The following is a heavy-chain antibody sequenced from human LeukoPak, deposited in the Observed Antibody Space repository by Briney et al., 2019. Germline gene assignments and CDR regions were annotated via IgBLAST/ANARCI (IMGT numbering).Heavy chain of an antibody. CDR2: VSGSGGVT. CDR3: ATFLAIVTARDSLYFQH. J-gene: IGHJ1*01. D-gene: IGHD3-3*02. V-gene: IGHV3-23*01. Sequence: GGSLRLSCAASGFTFSNYAVSWVRQAPGKGLEWVSGVSGSGGVTYHADSVKGRFTISRDNSKNTLHLQMNSLRAEDTAVYYCATFLAIVTARDSLYFQHWGQGTLVTVSS. CDR1: GFTFSNYA.